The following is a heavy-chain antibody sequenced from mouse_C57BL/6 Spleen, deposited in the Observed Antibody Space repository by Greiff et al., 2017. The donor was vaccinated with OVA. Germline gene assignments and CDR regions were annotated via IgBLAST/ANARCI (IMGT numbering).Heavy chain of an antibody. D-gene: IGHD2-3*01. J-gene: IGHJ1*03. CDR1: GYSFTDYN. V-gene: IGHV1-39*01. CDR3: AREGYDGYYWYFDV. CDR2: INPNYGTT. Sequence: VQLQQPGTELVKPGASVKISCKASGYSFTDYNMNWVKQSNGKSLEWIGVINPNYGTTSYNQKFKGKATLTVDQSSSTAYMQLNSLTSEDSAVYYCAREGYDGYYWYFDVWGTGTTVTVSS.